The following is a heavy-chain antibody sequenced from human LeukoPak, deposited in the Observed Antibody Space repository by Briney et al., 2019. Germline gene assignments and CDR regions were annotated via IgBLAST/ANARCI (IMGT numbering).Heavy chain of an antibody. Sequence: GASLRLSCAASGFTFSSYAMSWVRQAPGKGLEWVPAISGGNTYYAGSVKGRFTISRDNSKNTLYLQMNSLRAEDTAVYYCAKAAPGSGYYLFDYWGQGTLVTVSS. V-gene: IGHV3-23*01. CDR3: AKAAPGSGYYLFDY. J-gene: IGHJ4*02. CDR1: GFTFSSYA. D-gene: IGHD3-22*01. CDR2: ISGGNT.